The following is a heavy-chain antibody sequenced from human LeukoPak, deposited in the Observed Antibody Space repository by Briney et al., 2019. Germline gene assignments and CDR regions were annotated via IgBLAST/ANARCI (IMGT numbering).Heavy chain of an antibody. CDR2: IYYSGST. V-gene: IGHV4-59*12. D-gene: IGHD4-23*01. CDR1: GGSISSSY. Sequence: SETLSLTCTVSGGSISSSYWSWIRQPPGKGLGWIGYIYYSGSTNYNPSLKSRVTISVDTSKNQFSLKLSSVTAADTAVYYCARDTTVVTPYYYYGMDVWGQGTTVTVSS. J-gene: IGHJ6*02. CDR3: ARDTTVVTPYYYYGMDV.